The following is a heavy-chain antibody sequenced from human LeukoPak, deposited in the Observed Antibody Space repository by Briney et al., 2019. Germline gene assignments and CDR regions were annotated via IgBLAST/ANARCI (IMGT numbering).Heavy chain of an antibody. CDR3: AKSRYYYDSSGYDWYFDL. V-gene: IGHV3-21*05. CDR2: ISSSSSYI. D-gene: IGHD3-22*01. CDR1: GFTFSSYS. Sequence: PGGSLRLSCAASGFTFSSYSMNWVRQAPGKGLEWVSYISSSSSYIYYADSVKGRFTISRDNAKNSLYLQMNSLRAEDTAVYYCAKSRYYYDSSGYDWYFDLWGRGTLVTVSS. J-gene: IGHJ2*01.